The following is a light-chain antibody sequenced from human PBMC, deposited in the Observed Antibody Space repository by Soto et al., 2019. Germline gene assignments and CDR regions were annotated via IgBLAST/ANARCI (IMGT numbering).Light chain of an antibody. CDR3: QQYYNYPLT. CDR1: QSISSW. Sequence: DIPMTQYPSTVSASVGDRVTISCGASQSISSWLAWYQQKPGKAPKLLIYDASSLESGVPSRFSGSGSGTEFTLTISSLQPEDFATYFCQQYYNYPLTFGGGTKVDIK. J-gene: IGKJ4*01. CDR2: DAS. V-gene: IGKV1-5*01.